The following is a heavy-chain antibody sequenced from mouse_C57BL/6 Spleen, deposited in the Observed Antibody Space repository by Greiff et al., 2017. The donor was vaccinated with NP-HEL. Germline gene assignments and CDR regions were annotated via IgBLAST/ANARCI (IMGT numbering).Heavy chain of an antibody. CDR2: ISYSGST. Sequence: VQLKQSGPGMVKPSQSLSLTCTVTGYSITSGYDWHWIRHFPGNKLEWMGYISYSGSTNYNPSLKSRISITHDTSKNHFFLKLNSVTTEDTATYYCARDYYGSSYEFAYWGQGTLVTVSA. D-gene: IGHD1-1*01. CDR3: ARDYYGSSYEFAY. CDR1: GYSITSGYD. V-gene: IGHV3-1*01. J-gene: IGHJ3*01.